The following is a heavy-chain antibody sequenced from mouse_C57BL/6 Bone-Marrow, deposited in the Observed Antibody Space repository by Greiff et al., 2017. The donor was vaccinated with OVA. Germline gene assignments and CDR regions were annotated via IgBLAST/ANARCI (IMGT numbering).Heavy chain of an antibody. CDR3: ARGGYWYFEV. CDR2: IYPGSGST. Sequence: VQLQQPGAELVKPGASVKMSCKASGYTFTSYWITWVKQRPGQGLEWIGDIYPGSGSTNYNEKFKSKATLTVDTSSSTDYMQLSGLSSEDSAVYYCARGGYWYFEVWGTGTTVTVSS. J-gene: IGHJ1*03. CDR1: GYTFTSYW. V-gene: IGHV1-55*01. D-gene: IGHD1-1*02.